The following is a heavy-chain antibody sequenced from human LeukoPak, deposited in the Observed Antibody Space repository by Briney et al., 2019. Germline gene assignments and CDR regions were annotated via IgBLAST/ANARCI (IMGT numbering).Heavy chain of an antibody. CDR2: INHSGST. CDR1: GGSFSGYY. CDR3: ARVGRDSSGYYYILDY. J-gene: IGHJ4*02. Sequence: SETLSLTCAVYGGSFSGYYWSWIRQPPGKGLEWIGEINHSGSTNYNPSLKSRVTISVDTSKNQFSLKLSSVTAADTAVYYCARVGRDSSGYYYILDYWGQGTLVTVSS. D-gene: IGHD3-22*01. V-gene: IGHV4-34*01.